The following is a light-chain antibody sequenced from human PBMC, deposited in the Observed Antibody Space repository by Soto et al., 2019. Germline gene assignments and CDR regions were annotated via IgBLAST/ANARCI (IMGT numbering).Light chain of an antibody. CDR2: GAS. CDR3: QQYDTSPT. J-gene: IGKJ1*01. Sequence: EIVMTQSPGALSLTARERATLSCRASQSVSSNYLAWYQQKPGQAPTVLIYGASSRATGIPDRFSGSGSGTDFTLTISRLEPEDFAVYYCQQYDTSPTFGHGTKV. CDR1: QSVSSNY. V-gene: IGKV3-20*01.